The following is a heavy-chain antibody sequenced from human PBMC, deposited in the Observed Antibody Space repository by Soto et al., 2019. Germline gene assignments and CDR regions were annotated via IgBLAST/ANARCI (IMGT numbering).Heavy chain of an antibody. D-gene: IGHD6-13*01. V-gene: IGHV3-23*01. CDR1: GFTFSSYA. CDR3: AYSSTPFDY. Sequence: LRLSCAASGFTFSSYAMSWVRQAPGQGLEWVSAISGSGGSTYYADSVKGRFTISRDNSKNTLYLQMNSLRAEDTAVYYCAYSSTPFDYWGQGALVTVSS. J-gene: IGHJ4*02. CDR2: ISGSGGST.